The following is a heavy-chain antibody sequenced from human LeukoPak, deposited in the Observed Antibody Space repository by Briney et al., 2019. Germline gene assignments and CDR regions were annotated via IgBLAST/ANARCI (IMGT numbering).Heavy chain of an antibody. CDR3: ARGGSPAAISFAFDI. CDR1: GYSISSGYY. J-gene: IGHJ3*02. D-gene: IGHD2-2*02. V-gene: IGHV4-38-2*02. CDR2: IYHSGST. Sequence: PSETLSLTCTVSGYSISSGYYWGWIRQPPGKGLEWIGSIYHSGSTYYDPSLKSRVTISVDTSKNQFSPKLSSVTAADTAVYYCARGGSPAAISFAFDIWGQGTMVTVSS.